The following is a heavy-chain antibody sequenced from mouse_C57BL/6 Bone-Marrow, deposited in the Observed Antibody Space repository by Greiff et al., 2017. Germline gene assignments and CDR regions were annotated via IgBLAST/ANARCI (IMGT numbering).Heavy chain of an antibody. V-gene: IGHV14-4*01. CDR2: IDPENGDT. Sequence: VQLQQSGAELVRPGASVKLSCTASGFNIKDDYMHWVKQRPEQGLEWIGWIDPENGDTEYASKFQGKATITADTSSNTAYLQLSSLTSEDTAVYYCTTGDGYSYFDCWGQGTTLTVSS. CDR3: TTGDGYSYFDC. J-gene: IGHJ2*01. D-gene: IGHD2-3*01. CDR1: GFNIKDDY.